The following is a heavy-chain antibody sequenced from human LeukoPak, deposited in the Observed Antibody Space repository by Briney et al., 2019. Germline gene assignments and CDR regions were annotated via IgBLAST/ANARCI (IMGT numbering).Heavy chain of an antibody. V-gene: IGHV3-48*03. Sequence: GGSLRLSCAASGFTFSTYEMNWVRQAPGKGLEWVSYISSSGSPIYYADSVKGRFTISRDNAKNSLSLQMNSLRAEDTAVYNCAREGYSSAWGFFDYWGQGILVTVSS. D-gene: IGHD6-25*01. CDR3: AREGYSSAWGFFDY. J-gene: IGHJ4*02. CDR2: ISSSGSPI. CDR1: GFTFSTYE.